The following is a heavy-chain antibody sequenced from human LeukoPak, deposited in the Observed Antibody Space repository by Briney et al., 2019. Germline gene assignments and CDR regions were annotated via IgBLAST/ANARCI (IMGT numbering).Heavy chain of an antibody. D-gene: IGHD3-3*01. CDR3: ANGYAFWSGYFGNFDY. V-gene: IGHV3-30*02. CDR2: IRYDGSNK. CDR1: GFTFSSYG. Sequence: QSGGSLRLSCAASGFTFSSYGMHWVRQAPGKGLECVAFIRYDGSNKYYADSVKGRFTISRDNSKNTLYLKMNSLRAEDTAVYYCANGYAFWSGYFGNFDYSGPGTLVTVSS. J-gene: IGHJ4*02.